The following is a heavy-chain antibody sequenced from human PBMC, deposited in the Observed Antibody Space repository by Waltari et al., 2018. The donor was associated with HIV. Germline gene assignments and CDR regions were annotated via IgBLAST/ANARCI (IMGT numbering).Heavy chain of an antibody. CDR1: GYTFTNYY. Sequence: QVQLVQSGAEVKKPGASVKVSCKASGYTFTNYYMHWVRQAPGQGREWMGIINTSGGSTSYAQKFQGRVTMTRDTSTSTVYMELSSLRSEDTAVYYCARAGAEYFDYWGQGTLVTVSS. V-gene: IGHV1-46*01. CDR3: ARAGAEYFDY. D-gene: IGHD1-26*01. CDR2: INTSGGST. J-gene: IGHJ4*02.